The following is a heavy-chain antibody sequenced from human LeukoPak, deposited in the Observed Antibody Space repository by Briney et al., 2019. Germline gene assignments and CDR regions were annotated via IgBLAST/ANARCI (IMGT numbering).Heavy chain of an antibody. CDR3: ASSITIFGVVTTDTFDY. J-gene: IGHJ4*02. D-gene: IGHD3-3*01. V-gene: IGHV1-8*01. CDR2: MNPNSGST. Sequence: ASVKVSCKASGYTFTSYDINWVRQATGQGLEWMGWMNPNSGSTGYAQKFQGRVTMTRNTSISSAYMELSSLRSEDTAVYYCASSITIFGVVTTDTFDYWGQGTLVTVSS. CDR1: GYTFTSYD.